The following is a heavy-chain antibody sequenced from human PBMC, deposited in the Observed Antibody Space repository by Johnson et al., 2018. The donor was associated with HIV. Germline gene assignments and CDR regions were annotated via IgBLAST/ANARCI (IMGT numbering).Heavy chain of an antibody. Sequence: VQLVESGGVVVQPGGSLRLSCAASGFTFDDYTMHWVRQAPGKGLEWVSLISWDGGSTYYADSVKGRLTISRDNSKNSLYLQMNSLRAEDTALYYCARDLKVGAPDAFDIWGQGTMVTVSS. D-gene: IGHD3-16*01. J-gene: IGHJ3*02. CDR3: ARDLKVGAPDAFDI. CDR1: GFTFDDYT. CDR2: ISWDGGST. V-gene: IGHV3-43*01.